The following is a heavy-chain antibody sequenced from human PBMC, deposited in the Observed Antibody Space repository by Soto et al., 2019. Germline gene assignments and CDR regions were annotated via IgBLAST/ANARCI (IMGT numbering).Heavy chain of an antibody. J-gene: IGHJ4*02. CDR1: GFSFSNYA. Sequence: DVQLLEAGGGLVQPGGSLRLSCATSGFSFSNYAMSWVRQAPGKGLEWVAGISSSGYTHYVDSLKCRFTFSRDNSKNSLYLQMNSLRAEDTAIYYCATDLIDYNNSYFDYWGQGTLVTVSS. D-gene: IGHD4-4*01. V-gene: IGHV3-23*01. CDR3: ATDLIDYNNSYFDY. CDR2: ISSSGYT.